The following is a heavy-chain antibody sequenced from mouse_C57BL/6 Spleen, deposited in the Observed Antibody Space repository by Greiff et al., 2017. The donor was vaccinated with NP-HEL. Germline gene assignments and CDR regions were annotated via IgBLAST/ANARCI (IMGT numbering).Heavy chain of an antibody. J-gene: IGHJ4*01. CDR2: IWSGGGT. CDR3: ASTYGSRHYYAMDY. CDR1: GFSLTSYG. D-gene: IGHD1-1*01. V-gene: IGHV2-2*01. Sequence: VQGVESGPGLVQPSQSLSITCTVSGFSLTSYGVHWVRQSPGKGLEWLGVIWSGGGTDYNAAFISSLSISKDNSKSLVFFKMNSLQADDTAIYYGASTYGSRHYYAMDYWGQGTSVTVSS.